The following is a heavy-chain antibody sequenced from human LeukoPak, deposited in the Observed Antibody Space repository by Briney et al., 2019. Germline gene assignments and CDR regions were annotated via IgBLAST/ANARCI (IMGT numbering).Heavy chain of an antibody. J-gene: IGHJ5*02. V-gene: IGHV4-61*01. CDR1: GGSISSSNYY. D-gene: IGHD3-10*01. CDR2: IYYSGST. CDR3: ARGRGGSGKFSNWFDP. Sequence: SETLSLTCTVSGGSISSSNYYWSWIRQPPGKGLEYIGYIYYSGSTNYNPSLKSRVTISVDTSKNQFSLKLSSVTTADTAVYYCARGRGGSGKFSNWFDPWGQGTLVTVSS.